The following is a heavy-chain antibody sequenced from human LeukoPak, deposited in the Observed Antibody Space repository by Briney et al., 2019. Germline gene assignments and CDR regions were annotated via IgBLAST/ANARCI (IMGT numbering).Heavy chain of an antibody. D-gene: IGHD1-26*01. CDR2: IYYSGST. CDR1: GGSISSGDYY. Sequence: PSETLSLTCTVSGGSISSGDYYWSWIRQPPGKGLEWIGYIYYSGSTNYNPSLKSRVTISVDTSKNQFSLKLSSVTAADTAVYYCARVVVGATYYFDYWGQGTLVTVSS. V-gene: IGHV4-61*08. CDR3: ARVVVGATYYFDY. J-gene: IGHJ4*02.